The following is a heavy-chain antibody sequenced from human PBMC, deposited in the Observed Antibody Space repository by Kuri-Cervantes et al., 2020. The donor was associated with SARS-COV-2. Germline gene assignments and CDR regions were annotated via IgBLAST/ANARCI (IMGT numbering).Heavy chain of an antibody. J-gene: IGHJ3*02. Sequence: SVKVSCKASGGTFSSYAISWVRQAPGQGLEWMGRIIPIFGTANYAQKFQGRVTITADESTSTAYMELSSLRSEDTAVYYCATALRIVVVPAANLGADAFDIWGQGTMVTVSS. CDR2: IIPIFGTA. CDR1: GGTFSSYA. V-gene: IGHV1-69*13. CDR3: ATALRIVVVPAANLGADAFDI. D-gene: IGHD2-2*01.